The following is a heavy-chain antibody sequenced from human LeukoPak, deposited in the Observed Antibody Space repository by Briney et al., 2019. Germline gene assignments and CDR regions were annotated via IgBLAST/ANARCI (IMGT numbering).Heavy chain of an antibody. D-gene: IGHD1-1*01. Sequence: ASVKVSCRASGGTFSSYAISWVRQAPGRGLEWMGRIIPILGIANYAQKFQGRVTITADKSTSTAYMELSSLRSEDTAVYYCARESLEDRPSWFDPWGQGTLVTVSS. J-gene: IGHJ5*02. CDR3: ARESLEDRPSWFDP. V-gene: IGHV1-69*04. CDR2: IIPILGIA. CDR1: GGTFSSYA.